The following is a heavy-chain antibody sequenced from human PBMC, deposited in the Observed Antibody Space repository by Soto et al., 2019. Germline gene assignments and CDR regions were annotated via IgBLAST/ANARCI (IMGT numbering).Heavy chain of an antibody. CDR3: ARVAYSNYNAFDI. J-gene: IGHJ3*02. D-gene: IGHD4-4*01. CDR1: GGSISSGGYS. V-gene: IGHV4-30-2*01. CDR2: IYHSGST. Sequence: QLQLQESGSGLVKPSQTLSLTCAVSGGSISSGGYSWSWIRQPPGKGLEWIGYIYHSGSTYYNPSLKSRVTILVDRSKNQFSLKLSSVTAADTAVYYCARVAYSNYNAFDIWSQGTMVTVSS.